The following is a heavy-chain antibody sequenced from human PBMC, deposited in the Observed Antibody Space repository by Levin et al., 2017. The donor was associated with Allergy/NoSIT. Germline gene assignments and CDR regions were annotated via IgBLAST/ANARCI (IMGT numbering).Heavy chain of an antibody. Sequence: RTSETLSLTCAVYGGSLSGYSWSWIRQPPGKGLEWIGEINYSGSTNYNPSLKSRVIISVDTSKNQFSLNLTSVTAADTAVYYCARGVTGIAALGFWNYWGQGTLVTVSS. D-gene: IGHD6-6*01. J-gene: IGHJ4*02. CDR2: INYSGST. CDR3: ARGVTGIAALGFWNY. V-gene: IGHV4-34*01. CDR1: GGSLSGYS.